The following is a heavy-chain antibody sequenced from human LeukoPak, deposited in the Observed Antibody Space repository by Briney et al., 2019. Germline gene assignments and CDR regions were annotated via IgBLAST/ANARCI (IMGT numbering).Heavy chain of an antibody. V-gene: IGHV4-30-4*08. J-gene: IGHJ4*02. Sequence: SETLSLTCTVSGGSISSADYYWSWIRQPPGKGLEWIGYIYYSGSTNYNPSLKSRVTISVDTSKNQVFLKLSSVTAADTAVYYCARQGGKGPLDDYWGQGTLVTVSS. CDR1: GGSISSADYY. D-gene: IGHD2-15*01. CDR3: ARQGGKGPLDDY. CDR2: IYYSGST.